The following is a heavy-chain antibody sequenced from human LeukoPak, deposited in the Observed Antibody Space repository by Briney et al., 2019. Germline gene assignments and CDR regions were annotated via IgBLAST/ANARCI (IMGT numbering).Heavy chain of an antibody. CDR2: VSFDGNTT. CDR3: ARFRAVTTRFDY. V-gene: IGHV3-30*09. D-gene: IGHD1/OR15-1a*01. Sequence: GGSLTLSCAASGFTFRNYAMYWVRQAPGRGLEWAAVVSFDGNTTFYSESVKGRFAISRDNSKNTLYLEMNSLRPEDTAVYYCARFRAVTTRFDYWGQGTLVTVSS. J-gene: IGHJ4*02. CDR1: GFTFRNYA.